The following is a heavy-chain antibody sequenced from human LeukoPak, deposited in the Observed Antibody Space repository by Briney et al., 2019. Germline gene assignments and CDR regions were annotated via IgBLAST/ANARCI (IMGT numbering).Heavy chain of an antibody. CDR3: AKTTTLAHYYYYYMDV. V-gene: IGHV3-23*01. CDR1: GSTFSSYA. CDR2: ISGSGGST. Sequence: GGSLRLSCAASGSTFSSYAMSWVRQAPGKGLEWVSAISGSGGSTYYADSVKGRFTISRDNSKSTLYLQMNSLRAEDTAVYYCAKTTTLAHYYYYYMDVWGKGTTVTVSS. J-gene: IGHJ6*03. D-gene: IGHD4-17*01.